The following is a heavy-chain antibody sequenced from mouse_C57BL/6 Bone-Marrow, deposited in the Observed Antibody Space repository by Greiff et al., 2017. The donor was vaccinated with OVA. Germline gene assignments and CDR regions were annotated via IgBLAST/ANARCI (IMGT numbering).Heavy chain of an antibody. V-gene: IGHV1-59*01. CDR1: GYTFTSYW. Sequence: QVQLQQPGAELVRPGPSVKLSCKASGYTFTSYWMHWVKQRPGQGLEWIGVIDPSDSYTNYNQKFKGKATLTVDTSSSTAYMQLSSLTSEDSAVYYCARRDYDGYYWGQGTTLTVSS. CDR2: IDPSDSYT. J-gene: IGHJ2*01. D-gene: IGHD2-3*01. CDR3: ARRDYDGYY.